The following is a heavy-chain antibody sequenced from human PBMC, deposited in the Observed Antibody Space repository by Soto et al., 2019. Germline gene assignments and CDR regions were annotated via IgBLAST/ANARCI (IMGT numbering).Heavy chain of an antibody. V-gene: IGHV3-30-3*01. J-gene: IGHJ5*02. CDR2: ISYDGSNK. Sequence: PGGSLRLSCAASGFTFSSYAMHWVRQAPGKGLEWVAVISYDGSNKYYADSVKGRFTISRDNSKNTLYLQMNSLRAEDTAVYYCASSARRVRNWFDPWGQGXLVTV. CDR3: ASSARRVRNWFDP. D-gene: IGHD1-26*01. CDR1: GFTFSSYA.